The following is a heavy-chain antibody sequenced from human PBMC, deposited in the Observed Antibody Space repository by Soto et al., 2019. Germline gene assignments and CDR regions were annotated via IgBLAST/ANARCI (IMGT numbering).Heavy chain of an antibody. J-gene: IGHJ6*02. D-gene: IGHD5-12*01. CDR2: IIPIFGTA. CDR3: ARAQYSGYDSLYYYGMDV. Sequence: QVQLVQSGAEVKKPGSSVKVPCKASGGTFSSYAISWVRQAPGQGLEWMGGIIPIFGTANYAQKFQGRVTITADESTSTAYMELSSLRSEDTAVYYCARAQYSGYDSLYYYGMDVWGQGTTVTVSS. V-gene: IGHV1-69*12. CDR1: GGTFSSYA.